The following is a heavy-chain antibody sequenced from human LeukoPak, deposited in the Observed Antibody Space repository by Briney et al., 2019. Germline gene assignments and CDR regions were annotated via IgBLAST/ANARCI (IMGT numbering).Heavy chain of an antibody. V-gene: IGHV3-30*02. D-gene: IGHD3-22*01. Sequence: PGGSLRLSCAASGFSFSSYGMHWVRQAPGRGLEWAAFIRFDGSDKYNADSVKGRFTISRDNSKNTLYLQMNSLPTEDTAVYYCAKGPLYYDSSGYYPEYWGQGTLVTVSS. CDR3: AKGPLYYDSSGYYPEY. CDR2: IRFDGSDK. J-gene: IGHJ4*02. CDR1: GFSFSSYG.